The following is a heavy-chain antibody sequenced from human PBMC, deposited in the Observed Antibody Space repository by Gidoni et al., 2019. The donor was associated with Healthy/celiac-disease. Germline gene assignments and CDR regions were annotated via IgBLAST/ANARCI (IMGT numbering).Heavy chain of an antibody. D-gene: IGHD3-22*01. J-gene: IGHJ3*02. CDR3: AKGFSSGYYGDDAFDI. Sequence: EVQLVESGGGVVQSGRSLILSCVASGFTFDDYAMHWVRQAPWKGLEVVSGISWNSGSIGYADSVKGRFTISRDNAKNSLYLQMNSLRAEDMALYYCAKGFSSGYYGDDAFDIWGQGTMVTVSS. V-gene: IGHV3-9*03. CDR1: GFTFDDYA. CDR2: ISWNSGSI.